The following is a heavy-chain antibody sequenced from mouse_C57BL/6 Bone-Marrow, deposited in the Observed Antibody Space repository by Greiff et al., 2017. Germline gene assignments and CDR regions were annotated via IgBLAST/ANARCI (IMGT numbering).Heavy chain of an antibody. Sequence: EVQLQQSGAELVRPGASVKLSCTASGFNIKDDYMHWVKQRPEQGLEWIGWIYPENGDTEYASKFQGKATITADTSSNTAYLQLSSLTSEDTAVYYCTNYYAMDYWGQGTSVTVSS. CDR3: TNYYAMDY. J-gene: IGHJ4*01. V-gene: IGHV14-4*01. CDR2: IYPENGDT. CDR1: GFNIKDDY.